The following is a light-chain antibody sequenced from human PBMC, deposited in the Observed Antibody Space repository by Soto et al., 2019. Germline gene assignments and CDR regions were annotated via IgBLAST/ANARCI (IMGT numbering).Light chain of an antibody. CDR1: QSISYY. Sequence: DIQLTQSPSSLSASVGDRVTITCRASQSISYYLNWYQQKPGKAPKVLISAASSLQSGVPSRFSGSGSGTNFALPISGLEHEAFATYYCQQTYSNLLSFGGGTKVQAK. CDR2: AAS. J-gene: IGKJ4*01. CDR3: QQTYSNLLS. V-gene: IGKV1-39*01.